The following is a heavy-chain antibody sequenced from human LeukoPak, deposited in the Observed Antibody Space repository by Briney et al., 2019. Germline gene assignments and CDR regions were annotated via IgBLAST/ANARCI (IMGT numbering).Heavy chain of an antibody. CDR1: GYTFTSYD. J-gene: IGHJ1*01. CDR3: ARGPSYSGSHYYFQH. CDR2: MNPNSGNT. D-gene: IGHD1-26*01. Sequence: ASVKVSCKASGYTFTSYDINWVRQATGQGLEWMGWMNPNSGNTGYAQKFQGRVTMTRNTSISTAYMELSSLRSEDTAVYYCARGPSYSGSHYYFQHWGQGTLVTVSS. V-gene: IGHV1-8*01.